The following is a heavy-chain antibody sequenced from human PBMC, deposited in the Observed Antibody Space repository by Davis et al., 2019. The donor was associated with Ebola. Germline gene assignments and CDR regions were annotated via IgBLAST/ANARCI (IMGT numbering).Heavy chain of an antibody. D-gene: IGHD2-8*01. V-gene: IGHV1-69*13. Sequence: AASVKVSCKASGGTFSSYFISWVRQAPGQGLEWMGGIIPIFGTANYAQKFQGRVTITADESTSTAYMELSSLRSEDTAVYYCAREKWDAFDIWGQGTMVTVSS. CDR1: GGTFSSYF. CDR2: IIPIFGTA. CDR3: AREKWDAFDI. J-gene: IGHJ3*02.